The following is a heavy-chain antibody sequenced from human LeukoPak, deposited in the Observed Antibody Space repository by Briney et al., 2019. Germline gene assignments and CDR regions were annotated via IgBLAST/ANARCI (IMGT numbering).Heavy chain of an antibody. D-gene: IGHD2-2*01. V-gene: IGHV4-38-2*02. J-gene: IGHJ5*02. CDR3: ARDLDCSSSRCYGNWFDP. CDR1: VYSISSGYY. CDR2: IYHSGNP. Sequence: SETLSLTCTVSVYSISSGYYWGWIRQPPGKGLEWIGTIYHSGNPYYNPSLKSRVTISVDTSKDQFSLKLTSVTAADTAVYYCARDLDCSSSRCYGNWFDPWGQGTLVIVSS.